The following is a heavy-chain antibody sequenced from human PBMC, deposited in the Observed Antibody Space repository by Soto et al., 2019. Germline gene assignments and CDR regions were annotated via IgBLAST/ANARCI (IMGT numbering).Heavy chain of an antibody. Sequence: QVQLQESGPGLVKPSQTLSLTCTVSGGSISSGGYYWSWIRQHPGKGLEWIGYTYYSGSSYYNPSLMSRVTISVDKSKNHFSLKLSSVTAADTAVYYCARDRGVRGVQYYYYGMDVWGQGTTVTVSS. CDR3: ARDRGVRGVQYYYYGMDV. CDR1: GGSISSGGYY. D-gene: IGHD3-10*01. CDR2: TYYSGSS. V-gene: IGHV4-31*03. J-gene: IGHJ6*02.